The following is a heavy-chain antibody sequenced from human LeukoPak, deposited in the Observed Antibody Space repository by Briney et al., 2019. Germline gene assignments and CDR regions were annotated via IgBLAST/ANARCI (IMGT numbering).Heavy chain of an antibody. CDR2: ISAYNGNT. CDR3: ARDRRSRYCSSSSCYLGCFDP. J-gene: IGHJ5*02. V-gene: IGHV1-18*01. D-gene: IGHD2-2*01. CDR1: GYTFTSYG. Sequence: GASVKVSCKASGYTFTSYGISWVRQAPGQGLEWMGWISAYNGNTNYAQKLQGRVTMTTDTSTSTAYMELRSLRSDDTAVYYCARDRRSRYCSSSSCYLGCFDPWGQGTLVTVSS.